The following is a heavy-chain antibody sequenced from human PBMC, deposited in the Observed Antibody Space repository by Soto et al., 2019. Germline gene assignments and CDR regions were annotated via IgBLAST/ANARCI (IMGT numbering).Heavy chain of an antibody. Sequence: QVQLQESGPGLVKPSETLSLTCAVSGASIRRYHWSWISQPAGKGLEWIGRMQHTGNTNYNPSLKSRVTMSVDTSKNQISLKMTSVTAADTAVYFCAKDVSSRRWFDPWGQGILVIVSS. CDR3: AKDVSSRRWFDP. J-gene: IGHJ5*02. CDR1: GASIRRYH. D-gene: IGHD3-16*01. CDR2: MQHTGNT. V-gene: IGHV4-4*07.